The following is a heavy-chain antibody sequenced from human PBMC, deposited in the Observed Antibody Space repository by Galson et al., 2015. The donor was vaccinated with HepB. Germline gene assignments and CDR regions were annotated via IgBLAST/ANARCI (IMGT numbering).Heavy chain of an antibody. CDR3: ARPYYYDSSGYNWFDP. Sequence: PALVKPTQTLTLTCTFSGFSLSTSGVGVGWIRQPPGKALEWLALIYWDDDKRYSPSLKSRLTITKDTSKNQVVLTMTNMDPVDTATYYCARPYYYDSSGYNWFDPWGQGTLVTVSS. J-gene: IGHJ5*02. D-gene: IGHD3-22*01. CDR1: GFSLSTSGVG. CDR2: IYWDDDK. V-gene: IGHV2-5*02.